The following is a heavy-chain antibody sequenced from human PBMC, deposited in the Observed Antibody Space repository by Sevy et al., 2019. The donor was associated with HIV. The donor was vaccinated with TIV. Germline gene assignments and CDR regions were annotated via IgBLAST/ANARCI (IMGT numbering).Heavy chain of an antibody. V-gene: IGHV4-34*01. CDR3: ARGVTIFGVITPDY. CDR1: GGSFSGYY. D-gene: IGHD3-3*01. Sequence: SETLSLTCAVYGGSFSGYYWSWIRQPPGKGLEWTGEINHSGSTNYNPSLKSRVTISVDTSKNQFSLKLSSVTAADTAVYYCARGVTIFGVITPDYWGQGTLVTVSS. CDR2: INHSGST. J-gene: IGHJ4*02.